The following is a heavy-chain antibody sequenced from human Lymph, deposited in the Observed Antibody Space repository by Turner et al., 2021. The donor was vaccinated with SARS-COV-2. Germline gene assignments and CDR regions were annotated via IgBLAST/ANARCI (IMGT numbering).Heavy chain of an antibody. D-gene: IGHD2-21*02. CDR3: ARETVNNWVDP. CDR2: IYYRGST. V-gene: IGHV4-59*01. Sequence: QVQLQESGPILVKPLETLSLTCTVSGGSMNSNYWSWIRQPPGKRLEWIGYIYYRGSTNYNPSLESRVTISVDTSRNQFSLNLTSVTAADTAIYYGARETVNNWVDPWGQGTLVTVSS. J-gene: IGHJ5*02. CDR1: GGSMNSNY.